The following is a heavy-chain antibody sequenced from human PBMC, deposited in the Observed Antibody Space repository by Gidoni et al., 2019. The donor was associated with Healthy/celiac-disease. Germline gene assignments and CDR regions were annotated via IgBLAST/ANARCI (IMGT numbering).Heavy chain of an antibody. Sequence: EVQLVESGGGVVQPGGSLNLSCAASGLTFSGSAMHWVRQASGTGLEWVGRIRSKANSYATAYAASVKGRFTISRDDSKNTEYLQMNSLKTEDTAVYYCTRTSPMYSSSQQGFDYWGQGTLVTVSS. CDR3: TRTSPMYSSSQQGFDY. J-gene: IGHJ4*02. D-gene: IGHD6-6*01. CDR2: IRSKANSYAT. CDR1: GLTFSGSA. V-gene: IGHV3-73*01.